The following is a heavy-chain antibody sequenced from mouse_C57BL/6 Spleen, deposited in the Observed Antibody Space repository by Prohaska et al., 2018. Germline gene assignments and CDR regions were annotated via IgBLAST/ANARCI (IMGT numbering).Heavy chain of an antibody. CDR3: ARETTVVAGEFDV. D-gene: IGHD1-1*01. J-gene: IGHJ1*03. CDR2: IYPRSGNT. Sequence: QVQLQQSGAELARPGASVKLSCKASGYTFTSYGISWVKQRTGQGLEWIGEIYPRSGNTYYNEKFKGKATLNADKSSSTAYMELRSLTSEDSAVYFCARETTVVAGEFDVWGTGTTVTVSS. V-gene: IGHV1-81*01. CDR1: GYTFTSYG.